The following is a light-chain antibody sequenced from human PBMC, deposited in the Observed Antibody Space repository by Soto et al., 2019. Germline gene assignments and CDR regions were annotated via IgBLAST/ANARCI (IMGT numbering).Light chain of an antibody. J-gene: IGKJ1*01. CDR3: QQYNDWPGT. V-gene: IGKV3-15*01. Sequence: EIVMTQSPATPSVSPGERATLSCRARQSVSSNLAWYQQKPGQAPRLLIYGASTRATDIPARFSGSGSGTEFTLTISSLQSEDFAVYYCQQYNDWPGTFGQRTKV. CDR2: GAS. CDR1: QSVSSN.